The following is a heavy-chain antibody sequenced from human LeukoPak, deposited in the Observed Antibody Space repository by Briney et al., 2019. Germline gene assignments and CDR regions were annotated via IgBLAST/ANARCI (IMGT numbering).Heavy chain of an antibody. J-gene: IGHJ5*02. CDR2: IYYSGSI. Sequence: PSETLSLTRTVSDGSISSYYWSWIRQPPGKGLEWIGHIYYSGSINYNPSLKSRVTISVDTSKNQFSLKLSSVTAADTAVYYCARDLSIAARGGTDWFDPWGQGTLVTVSS. CDR1: DGSISSYY. CDR3: ARDLSIAARGGTDWFDP. D-gene: IGHD6-6*01. V-gene: IGHV4-59*12.